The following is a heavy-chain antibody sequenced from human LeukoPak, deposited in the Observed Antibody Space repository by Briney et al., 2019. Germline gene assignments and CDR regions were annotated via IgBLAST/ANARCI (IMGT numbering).Heavy chain of an antibody. CDR2: ISGDGGST. D-gene: IGHD3-22*01. Sequence: PGGSLRLSCAASGFTFDDYAMHWVRHAPGKGLEWVSLISGDGGSTYYADSVKGRFTISRDNSKNSLYLQMNSLRTEDTALYYCAKDQGRHYYDSSGYSFWGQGTLVTVSS. CDR1: GFTFDDYA. CDR3: AKDQGRHYYDSSGYSF. V-gene: IGHV3-43*02. J-gene: IGHJ4*02.